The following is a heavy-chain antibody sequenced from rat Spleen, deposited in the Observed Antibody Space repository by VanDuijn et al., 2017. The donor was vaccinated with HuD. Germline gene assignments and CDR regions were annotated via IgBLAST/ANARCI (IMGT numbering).Heavy chain of an antibody. V-gene: IGHV2-13*01. CDR2: MWTNGNT. CDR3: ARESREGYYWYFDF. D-gene: IGHD1-11*01. J-gene: IGHJ1*01. CDR1: GFSLSSNA. Sequence: QVQLKESGPGLVQPSQTLSLTCTVSGFSLSSNAVMWVRQPPGKGLEWLGAMWTNGNTNYNSALKSRLSISRDTSKRQVFLQMNSLQTEDTGTYYCARESREGYYWYFDFWGPGAMVTVSS.